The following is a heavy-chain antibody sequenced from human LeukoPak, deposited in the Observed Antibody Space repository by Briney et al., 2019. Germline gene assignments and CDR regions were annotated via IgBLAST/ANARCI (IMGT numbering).Heavy chain of an antibody. CDR3: ARLDYWRLWFDP. V-gene: IGHV1-2*02. CDR1: GYTFTGYY. D-gene: IGHD3-3*01. CDR2: INPNSGGT. Sequence: ASVKVSCKASGYTFTGYYMHWVRQAPGQGLEWMGWINPNSGGTNYAQKFQGRVTMTRDTSISTAYMELSRLKSDDTAVYYCARLDYWRLWFDPWGQGTLVTVSS. J-gene: IGHJ5*02.